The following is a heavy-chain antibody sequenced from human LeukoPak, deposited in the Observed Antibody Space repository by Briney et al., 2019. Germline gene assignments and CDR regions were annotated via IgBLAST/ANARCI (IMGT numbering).Heavy chain of an antibody. Sequence: SETLSLTCTVSGVSISSSSYYWGWIRQPPGKGLEWIGSIYYSGSTYYNPSLKSRITISVDTSKNQFPLKLSSVTAADTAVYYCARGGYSGYGYMTTVTTIDYWGQGTLVTVSS. V-gene: IGHV4-39*01. CDR3: ARGGYSGYGYMTTVTTIDY. CDR1: GVSISSSSYY. J-gene: IGHJ4*02. D-gene: IGHD5-12*01. CDR2: IYYSGST.